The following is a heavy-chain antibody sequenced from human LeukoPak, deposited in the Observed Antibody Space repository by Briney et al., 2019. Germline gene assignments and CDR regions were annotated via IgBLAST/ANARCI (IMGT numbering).Heavy chain of an antibody. CDR2: IYYSGST. J-gene: IGHJ6*03. Sequence: SETLSLTCTVSGGSISSSSYYWGWIRQPPGTGLEWIGSIYYSGSTYYNPSLKSRVTISVDTSKNQFSLKLSSVTAADTAVYYCASVAHNYYYYYMDVWGKGTTVTVSS. CDR1: GGSISSSSYY. V-gene: IGHV4-39*07. CDR3: ASVAHNYYYYYMDV.